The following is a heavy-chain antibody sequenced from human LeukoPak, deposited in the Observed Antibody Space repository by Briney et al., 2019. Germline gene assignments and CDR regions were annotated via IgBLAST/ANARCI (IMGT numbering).Heavy chain of an antibody. Sequence: SQTLSLTCTVSGGSISSGSYYWSWIRQPAGKGLEWIGSIYYSGSTYYNPSLKSRVTISVDTSKNQFSLKLSSVTAADTAVYYCARHPFHSGSYFFDYWGQGTLVTVSS. V-gene: IGHV4-39*01. J-gene: IGHJ4*02. D-gene: IGHD1-26*01. CDR3: ARHPFHSGSYFFDY. CDR1: GGSISSGSYY. CDR2: IYYSGST.